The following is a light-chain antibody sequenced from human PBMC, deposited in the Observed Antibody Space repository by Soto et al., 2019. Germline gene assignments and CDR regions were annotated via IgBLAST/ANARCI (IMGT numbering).Light chain of an antibody. V-gene: IGKV1-27*01. CDR1: QGVSNY. CDR3: QKYSSAPF. J-gene: IGKJ5*01. CDR2: AAS. Sequence: DIQMTQTPSSLSASVGDRVTITCRASQGVSNYLAWYQQKPGKVPKLLIYAASTLQSGVPSRFSGSGSGTDFTPTISSLQPEDVTTYYCQKYSSAPFFGQGRLPEVK.